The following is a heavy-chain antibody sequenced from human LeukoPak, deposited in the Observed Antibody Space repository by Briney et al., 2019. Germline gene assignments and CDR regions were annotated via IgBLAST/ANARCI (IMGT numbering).Heavy chain of an antibody. CDR2: IWYDGSNK. D-gene: IGHD3-3*02. Sequence: PGGSLRLSCAASGFTFSSYGMHWVRQAPGKGLEWVAVIWYDGSNKYYADSMRGRFTISRDNSKNTLYLQMHSLRGEDTAVYYCAGNFGYPYWGQGTLVTVSS. CDR1: GFTFSSYG. J-gene: IGHJ4*02. CDR3: AGNFGYPY. V-gene: IGHV3-30*02.